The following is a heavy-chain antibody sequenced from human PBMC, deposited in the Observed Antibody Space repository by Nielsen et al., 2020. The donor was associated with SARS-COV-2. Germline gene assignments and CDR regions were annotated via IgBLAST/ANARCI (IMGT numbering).Heavy chain of an antibody. V-gene: IGHV3-9*01. CDR3: AKDIDCSSTSCFVFDY. D-gene: IGHD2-2*01. J-gene: IGHJ4*02. Sequence: GGSLRLSCAASGFTFDDYAMHWVRQAPAKGLEWVSGISWNSGSIGYADSVKGRFTISRDNAKNSLYLQMNSLRAEDTALYYCAKDIDCSSTSCFVFDYWGQGTLVTVSS. CDR2: ISWNSGSI. CDR1: GFTFDDYA.